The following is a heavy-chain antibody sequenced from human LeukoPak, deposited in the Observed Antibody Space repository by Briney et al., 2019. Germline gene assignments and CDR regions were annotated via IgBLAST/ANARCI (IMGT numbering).Heavy chain of an antibody. CDR1: GGSISSGSYY. V-gene: IGHV4-39*01. Sequence: SETLSLTCTVSGGSISSGSYYWGWIRQPPGKGLEWIGNVYYSGSAYYNPSLKSRVTISVDTSKNQFSLKLRSVTAADTAVYYCARLTWFGERNFDYWGQGTLVTVSS. J-gene: IGHJ4*02. CDR3: ARLTWFGERNFDY. CDR2: VYYSGSA. D-gene: IGHD3-10*01.